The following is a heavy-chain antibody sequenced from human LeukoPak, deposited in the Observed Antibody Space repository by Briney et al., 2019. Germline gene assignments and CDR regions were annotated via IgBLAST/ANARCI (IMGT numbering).Heavy chain of an antibody. J-gene: IGHJ4*02. CDR3: ARVTYYDSSGFFDY. CDR1: GYSISSGYY. CDR2: ISSSSSYI. V-gene: IGHV3-21*01. D-gene: IGHD3-22*01. Sequence: ETLSLICAVSGYSISSGYYWGWVRQAPGKGLEWVSSISSSSSYIYYADSVKGRFTISRDNAKNSLYLQMNSLRAEDTAVYYCARVTYYDSSGFFDYWGQGTLVTVSS.